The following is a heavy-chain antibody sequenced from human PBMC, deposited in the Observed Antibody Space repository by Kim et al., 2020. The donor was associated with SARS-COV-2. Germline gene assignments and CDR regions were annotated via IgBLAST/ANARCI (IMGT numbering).Heavy chain of an antibody. CDR1: GYTFTSYG. V-gene: IGHV1-18*01. CDR2: ISAYNGNT. CDR3: ARVMVGPRWLQYGGYFDY. D-gene: IGHD1-26*01. J-gene: IGHJ4*02. Sequence: ASVKVSCKASGYTFTSYGISWVRQAPGQGLEWMGWISAYNGNTNYAQKLQGRVTMTTDTSTSTAYMELRSLRSDDTAVYYCARVMVGPRWLQYGGYFDYWGQGTLVTVSS.